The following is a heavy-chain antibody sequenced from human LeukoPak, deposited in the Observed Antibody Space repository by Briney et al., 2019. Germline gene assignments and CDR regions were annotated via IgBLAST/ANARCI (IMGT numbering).Heavy chain of an antibody. CDR2: INPNSGDT. J-gene: IGHJ4*02. CDR3: ARGHMVRAWDF. CDR1: GYTFIGYH. Sequence: APVKVSCKASGYTFIGYHMHWVRQAPGQGLEWMGWINPNSGDTNYAQKFQGRVTMTRDTSISTAYMEVSSLRSDDTAVYYCARGHMVRAWDFWGQGTLVTVSS. D-gene: IGHD3-10*01. V-gene: IGHV1-2*02.